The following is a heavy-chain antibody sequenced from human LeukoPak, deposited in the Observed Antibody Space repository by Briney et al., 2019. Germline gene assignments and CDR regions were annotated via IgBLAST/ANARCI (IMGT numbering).Heavy chain of an antibody. CDR2: IYYSGST. Sequence: SETLSLTCTVSGGSISSSSYYWGWIRQPPGKGLEWIGSIYYSGSTYYNPSLKSRVTISADTSKNQFSLKLSSVTAADTAVYYCARHSKEDIVVVATFDWGQGTLVTVSS. V-gene: IGHV4-39*01. D-gene: IGHD2-15*01. CDR3: ARHSKEDIVVVATFD. CDR1: GGSISSSSYY. J-gene: IGHJ4*02.